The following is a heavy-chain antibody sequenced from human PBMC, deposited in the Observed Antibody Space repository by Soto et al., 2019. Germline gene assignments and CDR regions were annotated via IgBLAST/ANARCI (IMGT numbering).Heavy chain of an antibody. CDR1: GFSLSTSGVR. CDR3: ALDSFDY. J-gene: IGHJ4*02. Sequence: SGPTLVNPTQTLTLTWTFSGFSLSTSGVRVGWIRQPPGKALEWLALIYWNDDKRYSPSLKSRLTITNDSSKNQVVLTMTYMDPVDTATSYCALDSFDYWGQGTLVTVSS. V-gene: IGHV2-5*01. CDR2: IYWNDDK.